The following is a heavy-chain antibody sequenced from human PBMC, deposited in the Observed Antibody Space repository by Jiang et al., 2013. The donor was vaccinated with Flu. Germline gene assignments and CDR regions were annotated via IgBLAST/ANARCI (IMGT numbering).Heavy chain of an antibody. Sequence: LLKPSETLSLTCAVYGGSFSGYYWSWIRQPPGKGLEWIGEINHSGSTNYNPSLKSRVTISVDTSKNQFSLKLSSVTAADTAVYYCARGIPPLGGWGQGTLVTVSS. CDR1: GGSFSGYY. D-gene: IGHD1-26*01. CDR2: INHSGST. CDR3: ARGIPPLGG. J-gene: IGHJ4*02. V-gene: IGHV4-34*01.